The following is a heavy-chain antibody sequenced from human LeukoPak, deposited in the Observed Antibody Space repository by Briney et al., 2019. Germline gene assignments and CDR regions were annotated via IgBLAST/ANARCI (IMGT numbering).Heavy chain of an antibody. CDR1: GGTFSSYA. J-gene: IGHJ3*02. CDR3: ASLAAADAFDI. V-gene: IGHV1-69*13. Sequence: ASVKVSCKASGGTFSSYAISWVRQAPGQGLGWMGGIIPIFGTANYAQKSQGRVTITADESTSTAYMELSSLRSEDTAVYYCASLAAADAFDIWGQGTMVTVSS. D-gene: IGHD6-13*01. CDR2: IIPIFGTA.